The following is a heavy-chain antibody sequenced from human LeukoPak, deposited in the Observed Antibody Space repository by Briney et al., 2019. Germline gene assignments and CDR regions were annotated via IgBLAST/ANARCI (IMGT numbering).Heavy chain of an antibody. CDR1: GGSISSSSYY. CDR2: IYYSGST. CDR3: ARLRGYYGSGSYSYYFDY. V-gene: IGHV4-39*01. Sequence: SETLSLTCTVSGGSISSSSYYWGWIRQPPGKGLEWIGSIYYSGSTYYHPSLTSRVTISGDTSKTPCSLKLSSVTAADTAVYYCARLRGYYGSGSYSYYFDYWGQGTLVTVSS. D-gene: IGHD3-10*01. J-gene: IGHJ4*02.